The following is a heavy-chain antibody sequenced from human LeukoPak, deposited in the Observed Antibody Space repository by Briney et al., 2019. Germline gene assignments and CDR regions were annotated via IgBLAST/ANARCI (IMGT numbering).Heavy chain of an antibody. Sequence: SETLSPTCAVYGGSFSGYYWSWIRQPPGKGLEWIGEINHSGSTNYNPSLKSRVTISVDTSKNQFSLKLSSVTAADTAVYYCATRPYYDILTGYRYYFDYWGQGTLVTVSS. CDR2: INHSGST. CDR1: GGSFSGYY. D-gene: IGHD3-9*01. V-gene: IGHV4-34*01. J-gene: IGHJ4*02. CDR3: ATRPYYDILTGYRYYFDY.